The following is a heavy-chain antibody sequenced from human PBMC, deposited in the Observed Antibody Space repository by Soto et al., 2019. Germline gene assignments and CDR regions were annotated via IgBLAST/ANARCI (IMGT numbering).Heavy chain of an antibody. CDR2: IIPIIGAT. CDR3: GRMGGSFLDS. D-gene: IGHD1-26*01. V-gene: IGHV1-69*06. Sequence: QVQLVQSGAEVEKPGSSVKVSCKASGGTFSSYAITWVRQAPGQGLDWMGEIIPIIGATNFAQKFQGRVTIAADNTITTAYMELSSLTSGDTAVYYCGRMGGSFLDSRGQGTLVTVSS. CDR1: GGTFSSYA. J-gene: IGHJ5*01.